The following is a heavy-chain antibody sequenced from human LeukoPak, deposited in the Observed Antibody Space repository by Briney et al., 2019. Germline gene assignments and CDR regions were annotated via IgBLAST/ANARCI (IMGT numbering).Heavy chain of an antibody. V-gene: IGHV3-30-3*01. CDR2: ISYDGSNK. Sequence: GGSLRLSCAASGFTFSSYAMHWVRQAPGKGLEWVAVISYDGSNKYYADSVKGRFTISRDNSKNTLYLQMNSLRAEGTAVYYCALSYVWGSYRYTNFDYWGQGTLVTVSS. CDR3: ALSYVWGSYRYTNFDY. CDR1: GFTFSSYA. D-gene: IGHD3-16*02. J-gene: IGHJ4*02.